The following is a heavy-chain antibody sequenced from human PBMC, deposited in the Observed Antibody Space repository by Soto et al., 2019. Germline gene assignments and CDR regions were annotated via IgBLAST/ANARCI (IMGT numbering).Heavy chain of an antibody. CDR3: ARVPAYDITEVGTFDH. J-gene: IGHJ4*02. CDR1: GGSISSSSYY. V-gene: IGHV4-39*07. CDR2: IDRSENT. D-gene: IGHD6-13*01. Sequence: SETPSLTCTVSGGSISSSSYYWGWIRQPPGKGLEWIGEIDRSENTNYNPSLKSRVTISIDTSMTRLSLKLTSVTAADTAVYYCARVPAYDITEVGTFDHWGQGALVTVSS.